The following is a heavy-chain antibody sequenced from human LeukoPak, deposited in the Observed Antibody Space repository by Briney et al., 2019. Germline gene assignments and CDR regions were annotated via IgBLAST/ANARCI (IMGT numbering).Heavy chain of an antibody. CDR1: GGSIRGWY. V-gene: IGHV4-59*08. CDR3: ARHADPGYYFDY. Sequence: SETLSLTCTVSGGSIRGWYWSWIRQPPGKGLEWIGHIYYSGSTNYNPSLKSRVTISVDTSKNQFSLKLSSVTAADTAVYYCARHADPGYYFDYWGQGTLVTVSS. J-gene: IGHJ4*02. CDR2: IYYSGST.